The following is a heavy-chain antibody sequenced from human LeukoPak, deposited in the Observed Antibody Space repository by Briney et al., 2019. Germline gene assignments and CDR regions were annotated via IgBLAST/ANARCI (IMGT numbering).Heavy chain of an antibody. CDR3: ARDRSYGSFDY. CDR2: INWNGGST. D-gene: IGHD5-18*01. J-gene: IGHJ4*02. CDR1: GFTFSDYY. Sequence: GGSLRLSCAASGFTFSDYYMSWIRQAPGKGLEWVSGINWNGGSTFYADSVKGRFTISRDNAKNALYLQMNSLTAEDTALYHCARDRSYGSFDYWGQGTLVTVSS. V-gene: IGHV3-20*01.